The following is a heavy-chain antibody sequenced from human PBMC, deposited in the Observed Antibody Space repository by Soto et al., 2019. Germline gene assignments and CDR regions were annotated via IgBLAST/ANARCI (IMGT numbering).Heavy chain of an antibody. CDR1: GFTFGSSW. CDR3: SGDVSPCSSSMYFDGFDF. CDR2: IKKDGSKI. D-gene: IGHD2-2*01. V-gene: IGHV3-7*05. J-gene: IGHJ3*01. Sequence: EVQLVESGGGLVQPGGSLRLSCAASGFTFGSSWMTWVRQAPGKGLEWVANIKKDGSKISYSDSVRGRFTISRDKAKNSVSLAMTSLSAEDTGLYYFSGDVSPCSSSMYFDGFDFWRQGTMVTVSS.